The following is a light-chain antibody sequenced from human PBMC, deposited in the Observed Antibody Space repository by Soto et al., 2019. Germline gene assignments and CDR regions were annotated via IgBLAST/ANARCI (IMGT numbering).Light chain of an antibody. CDR2: AAS. Sequence: AIRMTQSPSSLSASTGDRVTISCRASQGISSYLAWYQKKPGKAPKLLIYAASTLQSGVPSRVSGSGSGTDFTLTISSLQSEDFATYYCQQYYSYPRAFGQGTKVEIK. CDR3: QQYYSYPRA. CDR1: QGISSY. V-gene: IGKV1-8*01. J-gene: IGKJ1*01.